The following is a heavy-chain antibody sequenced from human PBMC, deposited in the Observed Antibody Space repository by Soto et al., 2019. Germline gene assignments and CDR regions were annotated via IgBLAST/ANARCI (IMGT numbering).Heavy chain of an antibody. V-gene: IGHV3-23*01. J-gene: IGHJ6*02. CDR3: VKASGWKDYYYYGMDV. CDR1: GFTFGSYA. Sequence: EVQLLESGGDLVQPGGSLRLSCAASGFTFGSYAMSWVRQAPGKGLEWFSAISSSGGTRYHADSVKGRFTISRDNSKYTLYLQMDSLRAEDTAVYYCVKASGWKDYYYYGMDVWGQGTTVTVSS. CDR2: ISSSGGTR. D-gene: IGHD6-25*01.